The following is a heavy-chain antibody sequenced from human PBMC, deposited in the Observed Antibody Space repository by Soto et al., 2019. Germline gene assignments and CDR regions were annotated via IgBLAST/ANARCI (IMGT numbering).Heavy chain of an antibody. Sequence: VELVESGGGLVQRGGSLRLSCVASGFSFRSSWMSWVRQVTGRGLDWVAQLNPDGSTKANVYAVKGRVTISRNNAKTSLYLQMNSLRVEDTAVYYCARDPYYGAIDYWGQGTLVTVSS. D-gene: IGHD3-10*01. V-gene: IGHV3-7*01. CDR3: ARDPYYGAIDY. CDR1: GFSFRSSW. CDR2: LNPDGSTK. J-gene: IGHJ4*02.